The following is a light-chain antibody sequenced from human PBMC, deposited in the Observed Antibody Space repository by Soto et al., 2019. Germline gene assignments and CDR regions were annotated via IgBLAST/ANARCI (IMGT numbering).Light chain of an antibody. V-gene: IGKV1-13*02. Sequence: AIQLTQSPSSLSASVGDRVIITCRASQDVGNRLNWYHQTPGKPPKLLVSNVYNLEGGVPSRISGRGFGTDFTLTTSSLQPEDFVTYHCQQFMSYPLTFGHGTRLDIK. CDR1: QDVGNR. CDR3: QQFMSYPLT. J-gene: IGKJ5*01. CDR2: NVY.